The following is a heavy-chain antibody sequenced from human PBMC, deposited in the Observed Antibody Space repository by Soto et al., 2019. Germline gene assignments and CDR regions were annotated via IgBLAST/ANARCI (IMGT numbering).Heavy chain of an antibody. V-gene: IGHV3-33*01. J-gene: IGHJ6*02. CDR2: IWYDGSNK. D-gene: IGHD2-15*01. Sequence: QVQLVESGGGVVQPGRSLRLSCAAFGFTFSSYGMHWVRQAPGKGLEWVAVIWYDGSNKYYADSVKGRFTISRDNSKNTLYLQMNSLRAEDTAVYYCARDHGYCSGGSCYGGYYYYGMDVWGQGTTVTVSS. CDR1: GFTFSSYG. CDR3: ARDHGYCSGGSCYGGYYYYGMDV.